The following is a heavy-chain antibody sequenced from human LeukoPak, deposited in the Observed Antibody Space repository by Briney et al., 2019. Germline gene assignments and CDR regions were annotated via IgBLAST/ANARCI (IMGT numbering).Heavy chain of an antibody. D-gene: IGHD1-20*01. J-gene: IGHJ6*03. CDR3: VRGSYNWNDAPYYYYYMDV. Sequence: ASVKVSCKASGYTFTSYDINWVRQATGQGLEWMGWMNPNSGNTGYAQKFQGRVTMTRNTSISTAYMKLSSLRSEDTAVYYCVRGSYNWNDAPYYYYYMDVWGKGTTVTISS. V-gene: IGHV1-8*01. CDR2: MNPNSGNT. CDR1: GYTFTSYD.